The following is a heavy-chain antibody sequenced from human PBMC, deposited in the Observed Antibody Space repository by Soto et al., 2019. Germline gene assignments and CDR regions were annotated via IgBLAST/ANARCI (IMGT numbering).Heavy chain of an antibody. D-gene: IGHD2-2*01. CDR3: ARDTSYGDYSYSGMEV. V-gene: IGHV4-31*03. Sequence: QVQLQESGPGLVKPSQTLSLTCTVSGASINGGGYYWSWIRQHPGKGLEWIGSIYYSGNTYYSPSLKRRVTISGDTPKNHFSLRLTSVTAADTAVDYCARDTSYGDYSYSGMEVWGQGTTVTVSS. CDR2: IYYSGNT. CDR1: GASINGGGYY. J-gene: IGHJ6*02.